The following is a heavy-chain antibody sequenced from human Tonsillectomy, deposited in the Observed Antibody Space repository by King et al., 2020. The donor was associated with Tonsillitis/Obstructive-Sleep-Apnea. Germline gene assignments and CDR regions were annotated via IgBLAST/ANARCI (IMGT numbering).Heavy chain of an antibody. CDR3: VKNRIRATVTTGGYFDY. D-gene: IGHD4-17*01. V-gene: IGHV3-64D*06. J-gene: IGHJ4*02. CDR2: ISSNGGST. Sequence: VQLVQSGGGLVQPGGSLRLSCSASGFTFSSYAMHWVRQAPGKGLEYVSAISSNGGSTYYADSVKGRFTISRDNSKNTLYLQMSSLRAEDTAVYYCVKNRIRATVTTGGYFDYWGQGTLVTVSS. CDR1: GFTFSSYA.